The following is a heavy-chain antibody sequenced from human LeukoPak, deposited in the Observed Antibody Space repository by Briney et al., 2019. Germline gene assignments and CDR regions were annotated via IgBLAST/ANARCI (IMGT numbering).Heavy chain of an antibody. CDR3: ARGADHGGSYYSD. J-gene: IGHJ4*02. D-gene: IGHD3-10*01. Sequence: PGGSLRLSCAASGFTFSSYWMSRVRQAPGEGLEWVAKINQDGTEKAYVDSVRGRFTISRDNAKNTLFLQMSSLRVEDTAVYYCARGADHGGSYYSDWGQGTRVTVSS. CDR2: INQDGTEK. V-gene: IGHV3-7*01. CDR1: GFTFSSYW.